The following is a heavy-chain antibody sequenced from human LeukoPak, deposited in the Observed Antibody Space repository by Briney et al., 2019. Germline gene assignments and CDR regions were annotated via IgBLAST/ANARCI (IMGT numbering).Heavy chain of an antibody. CDR2: MNPNSGNT. D-gene: IGHD1-26*01. J-gene: IGHJ4*02. V-gene: IGHV1-8*03. CDR3: ARDGVVGAQDY. Sequence: ASVKVSCKASGYAFTSYHINWVRQATGQGLEWMGWMNPNSGNTGYAQKFQGRVTITRNTSISTAYMELSSLRSEDTAVYYCARDGVVGAQDYWGQGTLVTVSS. CDR1: GYAFTSYH.